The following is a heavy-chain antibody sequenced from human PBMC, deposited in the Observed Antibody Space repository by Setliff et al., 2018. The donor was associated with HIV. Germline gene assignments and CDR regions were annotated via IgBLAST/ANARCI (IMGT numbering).Heavy chain of an antibody. D-gene: IGHD6-13*01. CDR3: ATLSSNWHLDY. V-gene: IGHV3-30*03. Sequence: GGSLRLSCAASGFTFSQYGMHWVRQAPVKGLEWVAVISYDGSDKYYAASVKGRFTISRDNSKNTVYLQMNSLRAEDTAVYYCATLSSNWHLDYWGQGTLVTVSS. CDR1: GFTFSQYG. CDR2: ISYDGSDK. J-gene: IGHJ4*02.